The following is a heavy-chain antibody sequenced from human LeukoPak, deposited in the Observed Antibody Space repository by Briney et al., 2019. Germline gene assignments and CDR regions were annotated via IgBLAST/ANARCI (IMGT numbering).Heavy chain of an antibody. J-gene: IGHJ4*02. CDR1: GFTVSSNY. V-gene: IGHV3-66*01. CDR2: IYSGGST. Sequence: GGSLRLSCAASGFTVSSNYMSWVRQAPGRGLEWVSLIYSGGSTHYADSVKGRFTISRDNSKNTLYLQMNSLRAEVTAVYYCARSAGIAATIVLGYWGQGTLVTVSS. D-gene: IGHD5-12*01. CDR3: ARSAGIAATIVLGY.